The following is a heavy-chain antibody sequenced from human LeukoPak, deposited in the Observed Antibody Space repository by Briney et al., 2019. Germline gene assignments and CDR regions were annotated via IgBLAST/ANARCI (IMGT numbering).Heavy chain of an antibody. J-gene: IGHJ6*02. CDR2: MNPNSGNT. Sequence: GASVKVSCKASGYTFTSYDINWVRQATGQGLEWMGWMNPNSGNTGYAQKFQGGVTMTRNTSISTAYMELSSLRSEDTAVYYCARYVGEVVPAATYYYYYGMDVWGQGTTVTVSS. V-gene: IGHV1-8*01. CDR1: GYTFTSYD. D-gene: IGHD2-2*01. CDR3: ARYVGEVVPAATYYYYYGMDV.